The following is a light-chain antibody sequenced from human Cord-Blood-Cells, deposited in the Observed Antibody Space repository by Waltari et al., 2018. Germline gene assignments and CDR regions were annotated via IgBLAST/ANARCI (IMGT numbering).Light chain of an antibody. V-gene: IGLV3-1*01. CDR3: QAWDSSTAWV. CDR1: QLGDKY. J-gene: IGLJ3*02. CDR2: QDS. Sequence: SYELTQPPSVSVSPGQTASITCSGDQLGDKYACWYQQKPGPSPVLVIYQDSKRPSGIPERFSGSNSGNTATLTISGTQAMDEADYYCQAWDSSTAWVFGGGTKLTVL.